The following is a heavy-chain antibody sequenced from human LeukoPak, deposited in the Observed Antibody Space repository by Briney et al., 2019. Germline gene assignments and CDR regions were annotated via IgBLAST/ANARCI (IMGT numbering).Heavy chain of an antibody. CDR2: IYYSGST. CDR1: GGSISSGGYY. V-gene: IGHV4-31*03. CDR3: ARALDYYDSSGYYYWYYYYYGMDV. J-gene: IGHJ6*02. D-gene: IGHD3-22*01. Sequence: PTETLSLTCTVSGGSISSGGYYWSWIRQHPGKGLEWIGYIYYSGSTYYNPSLRSRVTISVDTSKNQFSLKLSSVTAADTAVYYCARALDYYDSSGYYYWYYYYYGMDVWGQGTTVTVSS.